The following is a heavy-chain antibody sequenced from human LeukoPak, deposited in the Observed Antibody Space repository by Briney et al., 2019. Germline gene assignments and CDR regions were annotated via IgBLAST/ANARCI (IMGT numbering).Heavy chain of an antibody. CDR2: IKAKTDGGTT. Sequence: GGSLRLSCAASGFTLTNAWMGWVRQAPGKGLEWVGRIKAKTDGGTTEYASPVKGRFIISRDDSNNTLSLQMNNLKADDTAIYYCTTDHPILLWVGEHPPNCFDPWGQGTLVTVSS. D-gene: IGHD3-10*01. J-gene: IGHJ5*02. CDR3: TTDHPILLWVGEHPPNCFDP. V-gene: IGHV3-15*01. CDR1: GFTLTNAW.